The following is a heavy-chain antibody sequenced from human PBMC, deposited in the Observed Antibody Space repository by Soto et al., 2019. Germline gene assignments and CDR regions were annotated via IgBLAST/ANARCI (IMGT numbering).Heavy chain of an antibody. J-gene: IGHJ6*02. CDR1: GFTFTSSA. Sequence: QMQLVQSGPEVKKPGTSVKVSCKASGFTFTSSAMQWVRQARGQRLEWIGWIVVGSGNTNYAQKFQERVTITRDMSTSTAXXEXSXXRSEDTAVYYCAASPNIVVVPAAMTTAYYYYGMDVWGQGTTVTVSS. V-gene: IGHV1-58*02. CDR2: IVVGSGNT. D-gene: IGHD2-2*01. CDR3: AASPNIVVVPAAMTTAYYYYGMDV.